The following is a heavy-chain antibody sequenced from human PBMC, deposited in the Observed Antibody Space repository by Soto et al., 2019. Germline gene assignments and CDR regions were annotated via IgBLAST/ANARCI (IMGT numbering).Heavy chain of an antibody. CDR1: AFTFSSYW. Sequence: GGSLRLSCVASAFTFSSYWMHWVRQAPGKGLVWVSRIDADGSSTSYADSVKGRFTISRDNAKNTLYLQLNSLRAEDTAVYYCARASVRICSSTSCYTEPRGMDVWGQGTTVTVSS. V-gene: IGHV3-74*01. J-gene: IGHJ6*02. CDR2: IDADGSST. D-gene: IGHD2-2*02. CDR3: ARASVRICSSTSCYTEPRGMDV.